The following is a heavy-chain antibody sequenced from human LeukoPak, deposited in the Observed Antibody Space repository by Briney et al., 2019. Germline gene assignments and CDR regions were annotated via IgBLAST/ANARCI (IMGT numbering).Heavy chain of an antibody. J-gene: IGHJ4*02. CDR1: GFTFSSYG. V-gene: IGHV3-33*01. Sequence: PGRSLRLSCAASGFTFSSYGMHWVRQAPGKGLEWVTIIWSDGSNKYYADSVKGRFTISRDSSKNTLYLQMNSLRAEDTAVYYCARAAVAGLYFDYWGQGTLVTVSS. CDR2: IWSDGSNK. D-gene: IGHD6-19*01. CDR3: ARAAVAGLYFDY.